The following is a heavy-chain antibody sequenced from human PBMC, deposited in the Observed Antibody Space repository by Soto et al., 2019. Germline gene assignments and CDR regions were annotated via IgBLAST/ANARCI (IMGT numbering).Heavy chain of an antibody. CDR2: ISSSSSYI. CDR1: GFTLSSYS. V-gene: IGHV3-21*01. Sequence: EVQLVESGGGXXXXGGSXRLSCAASGFTLSSYSMNWVRQAPGKGLEWVSLISSSSSYIYYADSVKGRFTISRDNAKNSLYLQMNSLRAEDTAVYYCARDWGGEGTFDYWGQGTLVTVSS. CDR3: ARDWGGEGTFDY. J-gene: IGHJ4*02. D-gene: IGHD3-16*01.